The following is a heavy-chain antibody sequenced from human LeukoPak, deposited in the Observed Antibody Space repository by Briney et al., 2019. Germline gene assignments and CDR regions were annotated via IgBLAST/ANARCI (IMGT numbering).Heavy chain of an antibody. D-gene: IGHD3-22*01. V-gene: IGHV1-18*01. J-gene: IGHJ4*02. CDR2: ISAYNVNT. Sequence: RASVKVSCKASGYNLISYGIIWVRQGPGQGLEWMGWISAYNVNTNYAQKFQGRVTMTTDTSTSTAYMELRSLKSDDTAVYFCARPYDTCGYYNYYFDYWGQGTLVTVSS. CDR3: ARPYDTCGYYNYYFDY. CDR1: GYNLISYG.